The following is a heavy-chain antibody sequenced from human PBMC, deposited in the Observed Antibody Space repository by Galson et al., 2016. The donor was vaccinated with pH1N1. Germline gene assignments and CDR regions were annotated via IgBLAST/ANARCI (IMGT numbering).Heavy chain of an antibody. J-gene: IGHJ6*02. CDR1: GYIFSTFW. CDR2: VYPGDSDT. Sequence: QSGAEVTKPGESLKISCKGSGYIFSTFWIGWVRQMPGKGLEWMGIVYPGDSDTRYNPSFKGQVAISVDKSISTAYLQWSSLKASDSAIYFCARHQSSSDDYFFYSMDGWGQGTTVTVSS. V-gene: IGHV5-51*01. D-gene: IGHD6-6*01. CDR3: ARHQSSSDDYFFYSMDG.